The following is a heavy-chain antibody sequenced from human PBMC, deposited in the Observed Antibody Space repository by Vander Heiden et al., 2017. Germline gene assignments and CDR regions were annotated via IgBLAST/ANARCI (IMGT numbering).Heavy chain of an antibody. CDR3: ARDGEMVVAAADTFDY. Sequence: EVQLVESGGGLVQPGGSLRLSCAASGFTFSRYSMNWVRQAPGKGLEWVSYISSSSSTIYYADSVKGRFTISRDNAKNSLYLQMNSLRDEDTAVYYCARDGEMVVAAADTFDYWGQGTLVTVSS. D-gene: IGHD6-13*01. V-gene: IGHV3-48*02. CDR1: GFTFSRYS. J-gene: IGHJ4*02. CDR2: ISSSSSTI.